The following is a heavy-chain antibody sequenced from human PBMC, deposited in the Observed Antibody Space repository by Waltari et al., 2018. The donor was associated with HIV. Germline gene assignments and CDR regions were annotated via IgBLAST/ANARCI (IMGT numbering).Heavy chain of an antibody. Sequence: EVQLLESGGGLVQPGGSLRLSCAASGFNFRDFSMSWDRSAPGEGPEWVSAFSGSVSTASYADYVKGRFTISRDFSNNTLFLQMNNLRAEDTAVYFCAKSMRDLRPSAFDVWGQGTMVAISS. V-gene: IGHV3-23*01. CDR3: AKSMRDLRPSAFDV. J-gene: IGHJ3*01. D-gene: IGHD2-8*01. CDR1: GFNFRDFS. CDR2: FSGSVSTA.